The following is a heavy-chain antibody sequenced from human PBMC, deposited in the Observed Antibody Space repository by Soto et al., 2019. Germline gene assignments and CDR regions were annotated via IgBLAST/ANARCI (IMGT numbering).Heavy chain of an antibody. Sequence: PSETLSLTCTVSGGSISSYYCSWSRQSAGKGLEWIGRIYNGGNTQYNPSLKSRVTMSADTSKNQFSLRLNSVTAADTAVYYCARDGSDSYGLDVWGQGTTVTVSS. CDR3: ARDGSDSYGLDV. J-gene: IGHJ6*02. V-gene: IGHV4-4*07. D-gene: IGHD3-10*01. CDR2: IYNGGNT. CDR1: GGSISSYY.